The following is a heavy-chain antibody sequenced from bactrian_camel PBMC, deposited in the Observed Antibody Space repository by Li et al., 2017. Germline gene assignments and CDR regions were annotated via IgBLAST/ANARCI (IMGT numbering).Heavy chain of an antibody. J-gene: IGHJ4*01. Sequence: VQLVESGGGSVQAGGSLRLVCVASGSTLRTYSMAWFRQAPNEEREGVAVIDNDGSEIYTERTYYADSVKGRFTISQDATNTVHLQMNNLKAEDTAIYYCAADVGMMSGDCRPNYWGQGTQVTVS. CDR3: AADVGMMSGDCRPNY. CDR2: IDNDGSEIYTERT. V-gene: IGHV3S54*01. D-gene: IGHD7*01. CDR1: GSTLRTYS.